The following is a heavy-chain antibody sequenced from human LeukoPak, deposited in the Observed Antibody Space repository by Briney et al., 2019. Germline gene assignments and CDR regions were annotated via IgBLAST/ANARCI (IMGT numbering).Heavy chain of an antibody. V-gene: IGHV4-34*01. J-gene: IGHJ5*02. CDR3: ARQRDYVWGSYRHPKFDP. Sequence: SETLSLTCAVYGGSFSGYYWSWIRQPPGKGLEWIGEINHSGSTNYNPSLKSRVTISVDTSKNQFSLKLSSVAAADTAVYYCARQRDYVWGSYRHPKFDPWGQGTLVTVSS. CDR1: GGSFSGYY. CDR2: INHSGST. D-gene: IGHD3-16*02.